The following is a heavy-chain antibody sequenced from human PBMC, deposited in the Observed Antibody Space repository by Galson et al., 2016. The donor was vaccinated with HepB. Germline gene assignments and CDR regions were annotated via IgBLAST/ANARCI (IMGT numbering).Heavy chain of an antibody. CDR1: GLTFSSDW. D-gene: IGHD7-27*01. V-gene: IGHV3-23*01. CDR3: AKDTGDNGYFDY. Sequence: SLRLSCAVSGLTFSSDWMDWVRQAPGKGLEWVATFSGSGASTYYADSVKGRFTISRDNSKNTLSLQMNSLRAEDTAVYYCAKDTGDNGYFDYWGQGTLVTVSS. J-gene: IGHJ4*02. CDR2: FSGSGAST.